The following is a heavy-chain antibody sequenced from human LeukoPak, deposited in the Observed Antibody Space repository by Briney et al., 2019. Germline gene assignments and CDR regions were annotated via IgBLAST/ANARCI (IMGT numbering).Heavy chain of an antibody. CDR3: ARARGHYSGYANDAFDT. J-gene: IGHJ3*02. Sequence: ASVKVSCKASGYTFSNYAIYWVRQAPGQRLEWMGWINPGYGNTKYSQEFRDRVTITRDTSATTVYLELSSLRSDDMAVYYCARARGHYSGYANDAFDTWGQGTMVTVSS. CDR1: GYTFSNYA. D-gene: IGHD5-12*01. V-gene: IGHV1-3*03. CDR2: INPGYGNT.